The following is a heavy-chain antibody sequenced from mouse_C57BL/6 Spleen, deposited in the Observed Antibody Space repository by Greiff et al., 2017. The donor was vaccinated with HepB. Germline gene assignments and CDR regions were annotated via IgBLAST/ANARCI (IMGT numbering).Heavy chain of an antibody. CDR2: ISDGGSYT. Sequence: DVHLVESGGGLVKPGGSLKLSCAASGFTFSSYAMSWVRQTPEKRLEWVATISDGGSYTYYPDNVKGRFTISRDNAKNNLYLQMSHLKSEDTAMYYCARERTWFAYWGQGTLVTVSA. J-gene: IGHJ3*01. CDR3: ARERTWFAY. CDR1: GFTFSSYA. V-gene: IGHV5-4*01.